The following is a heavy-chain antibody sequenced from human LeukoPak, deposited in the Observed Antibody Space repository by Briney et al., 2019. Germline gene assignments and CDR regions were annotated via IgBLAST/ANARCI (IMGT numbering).Heavy chain of an antibody. CDR1: GFSFNTYA. V-gene: IGHV3-64D*06. D-gene: IGHD1-26*01. J-gene: IGHJ4*02. CDR3: ARDMSGTYSFDY. Sequence: GGSLRLSCAASGFSFNTYAMSWVRQAPGKALEYVSFIHHNGDITSYADSVRGRFTVSRDNSKNTLFLELSSLRTDDTAVYYCARDMSGTYSFDYWGQGTLVTVSS. CDR2: IHHNGDIT.